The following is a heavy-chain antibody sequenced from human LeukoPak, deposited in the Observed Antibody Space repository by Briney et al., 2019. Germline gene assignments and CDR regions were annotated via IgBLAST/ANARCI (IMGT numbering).Heavy chain of an antibody. CDR3: ARGPPHDYGGNRDY. Sequence: GGSLRLSCAASGFTFSSYSMNWVRQAPGKGLEWVSSIITSSTYKYYADSVKGRFTVSRDNAKNSLYLQMNSLRAEDAAVYYCARGPPHDYGGNRDYWGQGTLATVSS. CDR2: IITSSTYK. V-gene: IGHV3-21*01. D-gene: IGHD4-23*01. CDR1: GFTFSSYS. J-gene: IGHJ4*02.